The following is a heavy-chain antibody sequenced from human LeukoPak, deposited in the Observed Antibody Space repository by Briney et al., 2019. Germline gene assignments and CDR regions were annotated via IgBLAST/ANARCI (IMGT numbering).Heavy chain of an antibody. V-gene: IGHV4-34*01. CDR2: INNSGRT. CDR1: GGSFNCFY. Sequence: RTSENLSLNCAVYGGSFNCFYWRWLRQPPGKGLEWIREINNSGRTNYNPSLKSRVTIPVDTPINQCSLKLSAVTAAGRAGDVCASSRLRRWLPRQRYFDY. CDR3: ASSRLRRWLPRQRYFDY. J-gene: IGHJ4*01. D-gene: IGHD4-17*01.